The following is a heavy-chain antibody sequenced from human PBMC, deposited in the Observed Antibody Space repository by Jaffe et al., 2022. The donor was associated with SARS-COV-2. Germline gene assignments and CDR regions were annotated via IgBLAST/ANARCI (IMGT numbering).Heavy chain of an antibody. D-gene: IGHD1-7*01. CDR3: ARAGTTIYYYYGMDV. Sequence: QVQLVQSGAEVKKPGASVKVSCKASGYTFTSYAMHWVRQAPGQRLEWMGWINAGNGNTKYSQKFQGRVTITRDTSASTAYMELSSLRSEDTAVYYCARAGTTIYYYYGMDVWGQGTTVTVSS. V-gene: IGHV1-3*01. CDR2: INAGNGNT. CDR1: GYTFTSYA. J-gene: IGHJ6*02.